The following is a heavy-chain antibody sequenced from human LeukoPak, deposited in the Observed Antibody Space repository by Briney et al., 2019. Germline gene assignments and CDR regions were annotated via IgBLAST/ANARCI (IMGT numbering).Heavy chain of an antibody. J-gene: IGHJ4*02. CDR3: AKDSQIRITMVRGVTPGD. CDR1: GFTFSSYS. CDR2: ISSSSSYI. D-gene: IGHD3-10*01. V-gene: IGHV3-21*04. Sequence: GGSLRLSCAASGFTFSSYSMNWVRQAPGKGLEWVSSISSSSSYIYYADSVKGRFTISRDNSKNTPYLQMNSLRAEDTAVYYCAKDSQIRITMVRGVTPGDWGQGTLVTVSS.